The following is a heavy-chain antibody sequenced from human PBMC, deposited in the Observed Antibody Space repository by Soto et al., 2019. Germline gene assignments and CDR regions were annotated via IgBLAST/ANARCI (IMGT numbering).Heavy chain of an antibody. V-gene: IGHV3-66*01. CDR1: GFTVSSNY. J-gene: IGHJ4*02. Sequence: EVQLVESGGGLGQPGGSLRLSCAASGFTVSSNYMSWVRQAPGKGLEWVSVIYSGGSTYYADSVKGRFTISRDNSENTQYLQMNSLRAEDTAVYYCARTCSGGTCSFDYWGQGTLVTVSS. CDR2: IYSGGST. CDR3: ARTCSGGTCSFDY. D-gene: IGHD2-15*01.